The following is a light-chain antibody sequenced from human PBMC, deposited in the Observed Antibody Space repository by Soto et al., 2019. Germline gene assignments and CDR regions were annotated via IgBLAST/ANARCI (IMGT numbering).Light chain of an antibody. V-gene: IGKV3-20*01. CDR2: GAS. CDR1: XSVSSSY. J-gene: IGKJ2*01. CDR3: HQYGSSPYT. Sequence: EIVLTQSPGTLSLSPGERATLSCRASXSVSSSYLAWYQQKPGQAPRLLIYGASSRATGIPDRFSGSGSGTDFTLTISRLEPEDFAVYYCHQYGSSPYTFGQGTKLEIK.